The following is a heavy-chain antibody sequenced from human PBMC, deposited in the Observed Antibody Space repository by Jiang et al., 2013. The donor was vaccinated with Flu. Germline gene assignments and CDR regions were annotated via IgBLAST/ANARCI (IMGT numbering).Heavy chain of an antibody. J-gene: IGHJ3*02. V-gene: IGHV3-30*18. D-gene: IGHD4-23*01. Sequence: GVVQPGRSLRLSCAASGFIFTNYGTHWVRQAPGKGLEWVAAISYDGNNKYYADSVKGRFTISRDESKNTLYLQMNSLRVEDTALYYCAKEIQRWMEAFDIWGQGTLVTVS. CDR1: GFIFTNYG. CDR3: AKEIQRWMEAFDI. CDR2: ISYDGNNK.